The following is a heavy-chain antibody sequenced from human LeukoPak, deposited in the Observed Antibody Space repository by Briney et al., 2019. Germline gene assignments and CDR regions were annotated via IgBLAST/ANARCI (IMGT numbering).Heavy chain of an antibody. CDR2: IYSRDGST. CDR3: ARDQEGFDY. CDR1: GYTFTSNY. J-gene: IGHJ4*02. V-gene: IGHV1-46*01. Sequence: ASVKVSCKASGYTFTSNYIHWVRQAPGQGLEWMGMIYSRDGSTNYAQKFQGRVTVTRDTSTSTVHMELSGLRSEDTAVYYCARDQEGFDYWGQGTLVTVSS.